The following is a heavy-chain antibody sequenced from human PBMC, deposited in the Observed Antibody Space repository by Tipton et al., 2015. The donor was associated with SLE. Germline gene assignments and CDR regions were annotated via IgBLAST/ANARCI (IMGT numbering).Heavy chain of an antibody. CDR3: ASLYSSTFCSRPAAYFGY. CDR1: GGSFSGYY. V-gene: IGHV4-34*01. J-gene: IGHJ4*02. D-gene: IGHD6-13*01. Sequence: TLSLTCAVSGGSFSGYYWSWIRQPPGKGLEWIGEINHIGSTNNNPTPERRVTISVATSTQQFSLTLSPATAADTAVYYCASLYSSTFCSRPAAYFGYWGQGALVTVSS. CDR2: INHIGST.